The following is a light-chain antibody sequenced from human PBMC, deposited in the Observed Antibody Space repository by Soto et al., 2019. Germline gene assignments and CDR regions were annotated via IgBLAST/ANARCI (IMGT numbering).Light chain of an antibody. V-gene: IGKV4-1*01. CDR1: QSVLYSSNNKNY. CDR3: QQYYSTPYT. Sequence: DIVMTQSPDSLAVSLGERATINCKSSQSVLYSSNNKNYLAWYQQKPGQPPKLLIYWASTRESGVPDRFSGSGSGTDFTVTISSLQAEDGAGYYCQQYYSTPYTFGQETKLEIK. CDR2: WAS. J-gene: IGKJ2*01.